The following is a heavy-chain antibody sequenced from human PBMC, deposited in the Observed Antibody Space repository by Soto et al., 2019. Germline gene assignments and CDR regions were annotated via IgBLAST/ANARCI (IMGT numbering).Heavy chain of an antibody. D-gene: IGHD2-8*01. CDR1: GYTFTSFG. CDR3: ARDTDCTSGACYIGY. Sequence: QVQLVQSGTAVKNPGASVKVSCKASGYTFTSFGISWVRQVPGQGLEWMGWISADNGNTKYAQNLQGRVTMTTDTSTSTAYMELRSLRSDDAAVYYCARDTDCTSGACYIGYWGQGTLVTVSS. J-gene: IGHJ4*02. CDR2: ISADNGNT. V-gene: IGHV1-18*01.